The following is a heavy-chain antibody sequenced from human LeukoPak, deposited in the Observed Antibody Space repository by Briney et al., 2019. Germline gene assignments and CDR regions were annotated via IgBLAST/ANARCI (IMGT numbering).Heavy chain of an antibody. J-gene: IGHJ6*02. CDR2: IYYSGST. Sequence: SETLSLTCTVSGGSISSSSYYWGWIRQPPGKGLEWIGSIYYSGSTYYNPSLKSRVTISVDTSKNQFSLKLSSVTAADTAVYYCASSGYDFWSGYYMDYGMDVWGQGTTVTVSS. D-gene: IGHD3-3*01. CDR1: GGSISSSSYY. V-gene: IGHV4-39*07. CDR3: ASSGYDFWSGYYMDYGMDV.